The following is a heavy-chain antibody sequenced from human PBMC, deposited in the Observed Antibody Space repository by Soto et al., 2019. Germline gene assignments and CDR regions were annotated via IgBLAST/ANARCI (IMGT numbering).Heavy chain of an antibody. CDR1: GGSISSSSYY. V-gene: IGHV4-39*01. Sequence: QLQLQESGPGLVKPSETLSLTCTVSGGSISSSSYYWGWIRQPPGEGLEWIGSIYYSGTTYYNPSLKRRGTMSLDTSKNQFSLNLNSVTAADTAVYYCGAGTNDYCGQGTLVTVSS. J-gene: IGHJ4*02. CDR2: IYYSGTT. CDR3: GAGTNDY.